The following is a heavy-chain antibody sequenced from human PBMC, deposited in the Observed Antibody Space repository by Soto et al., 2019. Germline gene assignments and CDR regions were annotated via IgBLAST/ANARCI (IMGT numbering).Heavy chain of an antibody. Sequence: QVQLVQSGAEVKKPGASVKVSCKASGYTFTSYDINWVRQATGQGLEWMGWMNPNSGNTGYAQKFQGRVTMTRNTSISTAYMELSSLRSEDTAVYSCARSKYSGYDLIFDYWGQGTLVTVSS. J-gene: IGHJ4*02. D-gene: IGHD5-12*01. V-gene: IGHV1-8*01. CDR2: MNPNSGNT. CDR1: GYTFTSYD. CDR3: ARSKYSGYDLIFDY.